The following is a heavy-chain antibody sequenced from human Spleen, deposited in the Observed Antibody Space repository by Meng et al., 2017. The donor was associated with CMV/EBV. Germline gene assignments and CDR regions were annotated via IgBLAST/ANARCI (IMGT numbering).Heavy chain of an antibody. Sequence: GGSLRLSCAASGFTFSSYWMSWVRQAPGKGLEWVAHINQDGREKSYVDSVKGRFTISRDNAENSLYLRIYSLRAEDTAVYYCARVIWSGYPSFDLWGQGTLVTVSS. CDR3: ARVIWSGYPSFDL. J-gene: IGHJ4*02. CDR2: INQDGREK. V-gene: IGHV3-7*01. CDR1: GFTFSSYW. D-gene: IGHD3-3*01.